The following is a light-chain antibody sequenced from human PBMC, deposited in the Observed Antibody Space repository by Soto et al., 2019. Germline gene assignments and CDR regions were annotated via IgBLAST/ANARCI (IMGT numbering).Light chain of an antibody. CDR3: QQYGSSSWT. V-gene: IGKV3-20*01. CDR2: DAS. CDR1: QSVSSSD. J-gene: IGKJ1*01. Sequence: EVVLTQSPGTLSLPPGERATLSCRASQSVSSSDLAWYQQKPGQAPRLLMYDASSRATGIPDRFSGSGSGTDFTLTISRLDPEDFAVYYCQQYGSSSWTFGQGTKVEIK.